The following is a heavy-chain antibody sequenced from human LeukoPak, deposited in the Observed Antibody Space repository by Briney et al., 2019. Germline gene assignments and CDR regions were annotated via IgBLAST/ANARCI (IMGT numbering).Heavy chain of an antibody. Sequence: PGGSLRLSCAASGFTFSSYAMSWVRQAPGKGLEWVSAISGRGGSTYYADSVKGRFTISRDNSKNTLYLQMNSLRAEDTAVYYCAKDQGLAAAGTVFYYYYYGMDVWGQGTTVTVSS. J-gene: IGHJ6*02. D-gene: IGHD6-13*01. CDR3: AKDQGLAAAGTVFYYYYYGMDV. V-gene: IGHV3-23*01. CDR2: ISGRGGST. CDR1: GFTFSSYA.